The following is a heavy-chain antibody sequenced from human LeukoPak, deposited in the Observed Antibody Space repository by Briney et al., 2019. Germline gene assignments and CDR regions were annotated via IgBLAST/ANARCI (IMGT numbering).Heavy chain of an antibody. V-gene: IGHV4-34*01. CDR1: GGSFSGYY. J-gene: IGHJ3*02. Sequence: SETLSLTCAVYGGSFSGYYWSWIRQPPGKGLEWIGEINHSGSTNYNSSLKSRVTISVDTSKNQFSLKLSSVTAADTAVYYCARGSRSSSWKINDAFDIWGQGTMVTVSS. CDR2: INHSGST. CDR3: ARGSRSSSWKINDAFDI. D-gene: IGHD6-13*01.